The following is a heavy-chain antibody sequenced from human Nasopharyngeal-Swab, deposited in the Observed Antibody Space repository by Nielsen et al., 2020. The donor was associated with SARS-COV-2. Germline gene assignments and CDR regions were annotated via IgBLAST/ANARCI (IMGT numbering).Heavy chain of an antibody. CDR3: TSTFEMNPYYGMGV. V-gene: IGHV4-59*01. CDR2: MYKSGNT. J-gene: IGHJ6*02. CDR1: GGSNSRYY. D-gene: IGHD5-24*01. Sequence: GSLSLSCSVSGGSNSRYYWSWVRQSPGKGLEWIGNMYKSGNTNYNPSLKSRVTISVDTSKNQFSLKLSSVTAADTAVYYCTSTFEMNPYYGMGVWGQGTTVTVSS.